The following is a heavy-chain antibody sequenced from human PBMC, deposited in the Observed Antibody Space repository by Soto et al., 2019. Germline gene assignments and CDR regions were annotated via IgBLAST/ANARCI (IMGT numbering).Heavy chain of an antibody. CDR1: GFTFSSYE. D-gene: IGHD3-10*01. CDR2: ISSSGSTI. CDR3: ARERTYYFGSGSYNYFDY. J-gene: IGHJ4*02. V-gene: IGHV3-48*03. Sequence: ESGGGLVQPGGSLRLSCAASGFTFSSYEMNWVRQAPGKGLEWVSYISSSGSTIYYADSVKGRFTISRDNAKNSLSLQMNSLRAEDTAVYYCARERTYYFGSGSYNYFDYWGQGTLVTVSS.